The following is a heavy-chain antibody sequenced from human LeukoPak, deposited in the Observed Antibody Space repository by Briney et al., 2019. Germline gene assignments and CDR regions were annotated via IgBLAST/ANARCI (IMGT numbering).Heavy chain of an antibody. Sequence: ASVKVSCKASGYTFTSYDINWVRQATGQGLEWMGWMNPNSGNTGYAQKFQGRVTMTKNTSISTAYMELSSLRSEDTAVYYCARASVGAKIRYSFDYWGQGTLVTVSS. J-gene: IGHJ4*02. D-gene: IGHD1-26*01. CDR1: GYTFTSYD. CDR3: ARASVGAKIRYSFDY. CDR2: MNPNSGNT. V-gene: IGHV1-8*01.